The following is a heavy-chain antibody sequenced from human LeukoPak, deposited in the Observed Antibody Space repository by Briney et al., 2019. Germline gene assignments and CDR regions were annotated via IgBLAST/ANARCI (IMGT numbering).Heavy chain of an antibody. J-gene: IGHJ4*02. CDR2: ISAYNGNT. CDR1: GYTFTSYG. CDR3: ARVQRITMIVVEDY. V-gene: IGHV1-18*04. Sequence: ASVKVSCKASGYTFTSYGINWVRQAPGQGLEWMGWISAYNGNTNYAQKLQGRVTMTTDTSTSTAYMELRSLRSDDTAVYYCARVQRITMIVVEDYWGQGTLVTVSS. D-gene: IGHD3-22*01.